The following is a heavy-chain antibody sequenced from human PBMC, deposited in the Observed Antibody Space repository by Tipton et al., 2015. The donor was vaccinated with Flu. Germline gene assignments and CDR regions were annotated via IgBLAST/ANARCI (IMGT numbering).Heavy chain of an antibody. CDR3: ARSIAVSGKFDP. CDR2: IYHSGST. CDR1: GYSISSGYY. V-gene: IGHV4-38-2*01. Sequence: TLSLTCAVSGYSISSGYYWGWVRQPPGKGLEWIGTIYHSGSTYYNPSLKTRVTISVDASKNQFSLMLSSVTAADTAVYYCARSIAVSGKFDPWGQGTLVTVSS. J-gene: IGHJ5*02. D-gene: IGHD6-19*01.